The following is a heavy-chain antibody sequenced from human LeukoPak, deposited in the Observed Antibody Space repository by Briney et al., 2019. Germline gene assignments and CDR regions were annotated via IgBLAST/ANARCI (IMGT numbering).Heavy chain of an antibody. CDR3: ARPREVDIVVVPADYRTDAFDI. CDR2: IYYSGST. CDR1: GGSISSSSYY. J-gene: IGHJ3*02. Sequence: SETLSLTCTVSGGSISSSSYYWGWIREPPGKGLEWIGSIYYSGSTYYNPSLKSRVTISVDTSKNQFSLKLSSVTAADTAVYYRARPREVDIVVVPADYRTDAFDIWGQGTMVTVSS. D-gene: IGHD2-2*03. V-gene: IGHV4-39*01.